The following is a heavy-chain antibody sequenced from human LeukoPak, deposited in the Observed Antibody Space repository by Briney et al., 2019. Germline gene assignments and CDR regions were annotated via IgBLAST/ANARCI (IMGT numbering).Heavy chain of an antibody. V-gene: IGHV1-46*01. CDR1: GYTFTSYY. D-gene: IGHD1-1*01. CDR3: ARDWGSGISSGTTPSSGDY. J-gene: IGHJ4*02. Sequence: ASVKVSCKASGYTFTSYYMHWVRQAPGQGLEWMGIINPSGGSTSYAQKFQGRVTMTRDMSTSTVYMELSSLRSEDTAVYYCARDWGSGISSGTTPSSGDYWGQGTLVTVSS. CDR2: INPSGGST.